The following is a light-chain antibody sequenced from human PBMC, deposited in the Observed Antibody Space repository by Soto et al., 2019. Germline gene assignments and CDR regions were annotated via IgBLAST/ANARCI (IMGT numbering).Light chain of an antibody. CDR2: AAS. V-gene: IGKV1-39*01. CDR3: QQSYSTPYT. Sequence: DIQMTQSPSSLSASVGDRVTITCRASQSISSYLNWYQQKPGKAPKLLIYAASSLQSGVSSRFSGSGSETDFTLTISSLQPEDFATYYCQQSYSTPYTFGQGTKLEIK. CDR1: QSISSY. J-gene: IGKJ2*01.